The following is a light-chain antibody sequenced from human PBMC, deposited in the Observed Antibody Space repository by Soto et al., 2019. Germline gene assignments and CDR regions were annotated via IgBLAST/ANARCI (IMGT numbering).Light chain of an antibody. CDR3: QQFGNSPWT. Sequence: EIVLTQSPGTLSLSPGKRATLSCRASQSVSSSYLAWYQQKPGQAPRLLIYGASNRATGIPDRFSGSGSGTDLTLTISRLEPEDFAVYYCQQFGNSPWTFGQGTKVEI. V-gene: IGKV3-20*01. CDR1: QSVSSSY. J-gene: IGKJ1*01. CDR2: GAS.